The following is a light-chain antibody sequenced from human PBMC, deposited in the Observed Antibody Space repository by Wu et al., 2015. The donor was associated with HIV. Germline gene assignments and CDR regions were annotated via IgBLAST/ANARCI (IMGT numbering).Light chain of an antibody. V-gene: IGKV3-20*01. CDR2: GAS. CDR3: QQYGSSPYT. J-gene: IGKJ2*01. CDR1: QSVSSSY. Sequence: EIVLTQSPGTLSLSPGERATLSCRASQSVSSSYVAWYQQKPGQAPRFFIYGASSRAAGIPDRFRGSGSGTDFTLTISRLEPEDSAVYYCQQYGSSPYTFGLGDQAGRSN.